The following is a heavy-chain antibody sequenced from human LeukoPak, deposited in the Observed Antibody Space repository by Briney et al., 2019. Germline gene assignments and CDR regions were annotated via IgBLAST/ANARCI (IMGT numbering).Heavy chain of an antibody. J-gene: IGHJ4*02. Sequence: PGRSLRLSCAASGFTFSSYAMSWVRQAPGKGLEWVSAISGSGGSTYYADSVKGRFTISRDNSKNSLFLQMNSLRGEDTAVYYCARCTTGKTFGSLREIKKSREIDYWGQGTLVTVSS. CDR2: ISGSGGST. CDR1: GFTFSSYA. CDR3: ARCTTGKTFGSLREIKKSREIDY. V-gene: IGHV3-23*01. D-gene: IGHD1-1*01.